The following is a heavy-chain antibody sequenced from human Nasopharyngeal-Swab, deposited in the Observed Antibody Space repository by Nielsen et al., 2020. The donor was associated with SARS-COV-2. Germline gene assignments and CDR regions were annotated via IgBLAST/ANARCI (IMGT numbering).Heavy chain of an antibody. Sequence: ASVKVSCKVSGYTLTKLSMHWVRQAPGKGLEWMGGFDPEDGETIYAQKFQGRVTMTEDTSTDTAYMELSSLRSEDTAVYYCATGMAMIVVVMTFDIWGQGTMVTVSS. J-gene: IGHJ3*02. CDR1: GYTLTKLS. V-gene: IGHV1-24*01. CDR3: ATGMAMIVVVMTFDI. CDR2: FDPEDGET. D-gene: IGHD3-22*01.